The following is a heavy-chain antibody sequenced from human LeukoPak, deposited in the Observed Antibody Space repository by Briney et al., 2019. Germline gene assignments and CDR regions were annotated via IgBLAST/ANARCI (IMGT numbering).Heavy chain of an antibody. J-gene: IGHJ4*02. CDR1: GGSISSYY. D-gene: IGHD6-13*01. CDR3: ASLDARHAAGD. V-gene: IGHV4-59*01. CDR2: IYYSGST. Sequence: SSETLSLTCTVSGGSISSYYWSWIRQPPGKGLEWIGYIYYSGSTNYNPSLKSRVTISVDTSKNQFSLKLSSVTAADTAVYYCASLDARHAAGDWGQGTLVTVSS.